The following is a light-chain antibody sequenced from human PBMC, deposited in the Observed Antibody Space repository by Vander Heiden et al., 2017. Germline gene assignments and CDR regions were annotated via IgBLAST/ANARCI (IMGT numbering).Light chain of an antibody. V-gene: IGLV3-1*01. CDR2: QDN. CDR1: KLGNKY. J-gene: IGLJ2*01. Sequence: SYELTQPPSLSVSPGQTASITCSADKLGNKYTSWYQQRAGQSPVLVIFQDNKRPSGIPDRFSGSNSGNTATLTISGTQAMDEADYYCQAWDSSAVVFGGGTKLT. CDR3: QAWDSSAVV.